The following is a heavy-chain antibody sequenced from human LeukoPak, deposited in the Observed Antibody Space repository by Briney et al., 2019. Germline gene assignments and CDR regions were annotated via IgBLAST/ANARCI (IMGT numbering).Heavy chain of an antibody. D-gene: IGHD3-16*01. CDR1: GFTFSNAW. V-gene: IGHV4-34*01. J-gene: IGHJ6*03. CDR3: ARGGSGGALNYYYYFYYMDV. CDR2: INHSGST. Sequence: GSLRLSCAASGFTFSNAWMSWIRQSPGKGLEWIGEINHSGSTNYNPSLKSRVTISLDTSKNQFSLKLSSVTAADTAVYYCARGGSGGALNYYYYFYYMDVWGKGTTVTVSS.